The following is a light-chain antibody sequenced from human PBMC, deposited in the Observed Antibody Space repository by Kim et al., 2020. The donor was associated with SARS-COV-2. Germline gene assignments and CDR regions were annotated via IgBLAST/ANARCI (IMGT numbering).Light chain of an antibody. J-gene: IGKJ1*01. CDR2: NAS. Sequence: DIQMTQSPSSVSASVGDRVTITCRASQGISNYLAWYQQKPGKVPILLIYNASALQSGVPSRFSGSGSGTDFTLTISSLQPEDVATYSFDKYNSAPWTFGEETKGDIK. V-gene: IGKV1-27*01. CDR3: DKYNSAPWT. CDR1: QGISNY.